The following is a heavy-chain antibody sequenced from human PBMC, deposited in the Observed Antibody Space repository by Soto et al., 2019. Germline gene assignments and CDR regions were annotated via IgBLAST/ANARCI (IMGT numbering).Heavy chain of an antibody. CDR1: GFTFSSYA. J-gene: IGHJ4*02. Sequence: GGSLRLSCAASGFTFSSYAMSWVRQAPGKGLEWVPAISGSGGSTYYADSVKGRFTISRDNSKNTLYLQMNSLRAEDTAVYYCAKRRSSLNYFDYWGQGTLVTVSS. V-gene: IGHV3-23*01. D-gene: IGHD6-13*01. CDR3: AKRRSSLNYFDY. CDR2: ISGSGGST.